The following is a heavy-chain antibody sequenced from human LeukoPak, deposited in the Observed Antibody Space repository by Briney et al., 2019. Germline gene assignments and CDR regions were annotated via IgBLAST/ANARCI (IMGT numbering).Heavy chain of an antibody. CDR3: ARRYYDFWSGYTYWYFDL. V-gene: IGHV4-4*03. D-gene: IGHD3-3*01. CDR1: GGSISSSNW. J-gene: IGHJ2*01. CDR2: IYHSGST. Sequence: PETLSLTCAVSGGSISSSNWWSWVRQSPGKGLEWIGEIYHSGSTNYNPSLKSRVTISVDKSKNQFSLKLSSVTAADTAVYYCARRYYDFWSGYTYWYFDLWGRGTLVTVSS.